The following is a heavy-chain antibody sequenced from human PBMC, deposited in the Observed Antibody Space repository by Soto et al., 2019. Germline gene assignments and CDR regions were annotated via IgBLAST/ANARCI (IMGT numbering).Heavy chain of an antibody. CDR3: AKTLLSTSWYGLHDY. CDR1: EFTFSNYA. V-gene: IGHV3-23*01. Sequence: EVHLLESGGGLVQPGGSLRLSCAASEFTFSNYAMSWVRQAPGKGLEWVSAISGSGGRTYYADSAKGRFTISRDNSRNTLHLQMNSLRVEDTAVYYCAKTLLSTSWYGLHDYVSQGTLVTVSS. D-gene: IGHD6-13*01. CDR2: ISGSGGRT. J-gene: IGHJ4*02.